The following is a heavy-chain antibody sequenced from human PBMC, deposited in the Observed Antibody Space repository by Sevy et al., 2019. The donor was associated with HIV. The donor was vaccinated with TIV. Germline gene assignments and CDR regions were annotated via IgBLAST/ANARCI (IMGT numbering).Heavy chain of an antibody. CDR3: ARDPTFSSDTRGYYPFDS. J-gene: IGHJ4*02. V-gene: IGHV3-30*19. CDR2: ISYDGSNK. CDR1: GFTFRSYG. Sequence: GGSLRLSCAASGFTFRSYGMHWVRQAPGKGLEWVAVISYDGSNKHYAASVKGRFTISRDNSRNTLFLQMNSLRLDDTAVYYCARDPTFSSDTRGYYPFDSWGQGTLVTVSS. D-gene: IGHD3-22*01.